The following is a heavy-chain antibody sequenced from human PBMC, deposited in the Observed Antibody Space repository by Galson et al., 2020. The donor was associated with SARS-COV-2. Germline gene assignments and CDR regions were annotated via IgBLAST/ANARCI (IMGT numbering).Heavy chain of an antibody. Sequence: SETLSLTCTVSGGSISSGGYYWSWIRQHPGKGLEWIGYIYYSGSTYYNPSLKSRVTISVDTSKNQFSLKLSSVTAADTAVYYCARGGTYDSSGYYETLAVAFDIWGQGTMVTVSS. V-gene: IGHV4-31*03. D-gene: IGHD3-22*01. J-gene: IGHJ3*02. CDR1: GGSISSGGYY. CDR3: ARGGTYDSSGYYETLAVAFDI. CDR2: IYYSGST.